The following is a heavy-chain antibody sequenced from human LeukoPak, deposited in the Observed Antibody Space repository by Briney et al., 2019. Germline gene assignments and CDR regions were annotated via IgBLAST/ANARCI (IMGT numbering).Heavy chain of an antibody. J-gene: IGHJ4*02. CDR1: GHTFNYYY. D-gene: IGHD3-22*01. Sequence: GASVKVSSKPSGHTFNYYYLQWVRQAPGQGLEWMGWINPTSRDTKYAQKFQGRVTMTRDTTTSTATLELRRLRSDDTAVYYCARVMPHYYDSSLPDYWGQGTLVTVSS. CDR2: INPTSRDT. CDR3: ARVMPHYYDSSLPDY. V-gene: IGHV1-2*02.